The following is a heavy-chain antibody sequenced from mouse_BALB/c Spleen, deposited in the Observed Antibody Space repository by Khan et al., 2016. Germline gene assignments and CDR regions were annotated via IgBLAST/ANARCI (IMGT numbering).Heavy chain of an antibody. CDR3: ARYGNYYAMDY. V-gene: IGHV9-3-1*01. CDR2: INTYTGEP. CDR1: GYTFTNYG. Sequence: QIQLVQSGPELKKPGETAKISCKTSGYTFTNYGMNWVKQAPGKGLKWMGWINTYTGEPAYADDFKGRFALSLETSARTAFLLSNNLKNEDTATSFCARYGNYYAMDYWGQGTSVTVSS. J-gene: IGHJ4*01. D-gene: IGHD2-1*01.